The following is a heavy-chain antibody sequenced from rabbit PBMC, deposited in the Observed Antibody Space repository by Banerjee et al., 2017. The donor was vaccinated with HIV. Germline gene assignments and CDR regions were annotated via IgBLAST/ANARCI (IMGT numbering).Heavy chain of an antibody. Sequence: QEQLVESGGGLVQPEGSLTLTCTASGFSFSNKYVMCWVRQAPGKGLEWIACINTSTGNTVYASWAKGRFTISKTSSTTVTLQMTSLTAADTATYFCARGADNNWYIPYFKLWGPGTLVTVS. CDR3: ARGADNNWYIPYFKL. CDR2: INTSTGNT. CDR1: GFSFSNKYV. J-gene: IGHJ4*01. D-gene: IGHD1-1*01. V-gene: IGHV1S45*01.